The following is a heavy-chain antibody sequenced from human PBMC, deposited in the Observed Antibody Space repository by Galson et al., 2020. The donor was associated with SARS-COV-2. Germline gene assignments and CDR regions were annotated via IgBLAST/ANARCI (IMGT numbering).Heavy chain of an antibody. CDR2: IYTSGST. Sequence: ETSETLSLTCTVSGGSISSYYWSWIRQPAGKGLEWIGRIYTSGSTNYNPSLKSRVTMSVDTSKNQFSLKLSSVTAADTAVYYCAGYCTNGVCYSNDYYYYYGMDVWGQGTTFTVSS. J-gene: IGHJ6*02. V-gene: IGHV4-4*07. CDR3: AGYCTNGVCYSNDYYYYYGMDV. CDR1: GGSISSYY. D-gene: IGHD2-8*01.